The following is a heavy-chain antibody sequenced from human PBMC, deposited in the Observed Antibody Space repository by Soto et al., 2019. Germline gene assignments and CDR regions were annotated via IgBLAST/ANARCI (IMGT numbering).Heavy chain of an antibody. CDR3: AKARITIFGVVTSGYMDV. D-gene: IGHD3-3*01. CDR1: GFTFSSYS. J-gene: IGHJ6*03. V-gene: IGHV3-23*01. Sequence: GGSLRLSCAASGFTFSSYSMNWVRQAPGKGLEWVSAISGSGGSTYYADSVKGRFTISRDNSKNTLYLQMNSLRAEDTAVYYCAKARITIFGVVTSGYMDVWGKGTTVTVSS. CDR2: ISGSGGST.